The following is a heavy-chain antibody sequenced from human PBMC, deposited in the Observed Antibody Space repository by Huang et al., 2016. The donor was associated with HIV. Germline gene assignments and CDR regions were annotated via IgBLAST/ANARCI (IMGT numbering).Heavy chain of an antibody. Sequence: QVQLQQWGAGLLRPSETLSLTCAVYGGSFSGYYGTWIRQPPGKGLEWIGEINHSESTNNNPSLMSGVTISVDTSRNQFSLTLTSVTAADTAVYYCARGQGGYYYYYMDVWGKGTTFTVSS. J-gene: IGHJ6*03. CDR2: INHSEST. V-gene: IGHV4-34*01. CDR1: GGSFSGYY. CDR3: ARGQGGYYYYYMDV.